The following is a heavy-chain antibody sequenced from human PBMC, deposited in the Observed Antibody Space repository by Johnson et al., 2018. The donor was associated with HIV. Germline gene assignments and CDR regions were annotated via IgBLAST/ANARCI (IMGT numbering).Heavy chain of an antibody. D-gene: IGHD3-10*01. J-gene: IGHJ3*01. Sequence: QVQLVESGGGVVQPGRSLRLSCAASGFTFSSYGMHWVRQAPGKGLEWVAVISYDGSNKYYADSVKGRFTISRDNAKNSLYLQMNSPRAEDGAVYYCAVLCSGCADAFDVWGQGTMVTVS. CDR1: GFTFSSYG. CDR3: AVLCSGCADAFDV. V-gene: IGHV3-30*03. CDR2: ISYDGSNK.